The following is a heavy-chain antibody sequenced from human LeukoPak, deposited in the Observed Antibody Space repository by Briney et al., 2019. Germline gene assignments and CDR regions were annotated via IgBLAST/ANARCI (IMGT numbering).Heavy chain of an antibody. Sequence: PGGSLRLSCAASGFTFSGSAMHWVRQASGKGLEWVGRIRSKANSYATAYAASVKGRFTISRDDSKNTAYLQMNSLKTEDTAVYYCTSATPIYCSGGSCYSSYYYYMDVWGKGTTVTVSS. D-gene: IGHD2-15*01. V-gene: IGHV3-73*01. CDR1: GFTFSGSA. CDR2: IRSKANSYAT. CDR3: TSATPIYCSGGSCYSSYYYYMDV. J-gene: IGHJ6*03.